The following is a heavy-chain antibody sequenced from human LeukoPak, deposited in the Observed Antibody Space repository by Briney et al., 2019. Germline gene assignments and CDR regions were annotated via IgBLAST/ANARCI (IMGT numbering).Heavy chain of an antibody. V-gene: IGHV1-18*01. CDR2: ISAYNGNT. CDR3: ARGRSSSWRKTTSYYMDV. CDR1: GYTFTSYG. Sequence: GASVKVSCKASGYTFTSYGISWVRQAPGQGLEWMGWISAYNGNTNYAQKLQGRVTMTTDTSTSTAYMGLRSLRSDDTAVYYCARGRSSSWRKTTSYYMDVWGKGTTVTVSS. J-gene: IGHJ6*03. D-gene: IGHD6-13*01.